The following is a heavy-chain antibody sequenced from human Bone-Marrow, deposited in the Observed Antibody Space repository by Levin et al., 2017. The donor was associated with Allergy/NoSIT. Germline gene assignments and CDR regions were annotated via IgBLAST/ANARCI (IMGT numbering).Heavy chain of an antibody. J-gene: IGHJ3*02. CDR1: GYTFTSYG. CDR3: ARDSSSWPAQKSDAFDI. CDR2: ISAYNGNT. V-gene: IGHV1-18*01. D-gene: IGHD6-13*01. Sequence: ASVKVSCKASGYTFTSYGISWVRQAPGQGLEWMGWISAYNGNTNYAQKLQGRVTMTTDTSTSTAYMELRSLRSDDTAVYYCARDSSSWPAQKSDAFDIWGQGTMVTVSS.